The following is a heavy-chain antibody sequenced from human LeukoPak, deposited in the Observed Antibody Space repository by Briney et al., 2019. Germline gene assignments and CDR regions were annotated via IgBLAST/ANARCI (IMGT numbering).Heavy chain of an antibody. CDR3: ARDPYYLYYMDV. V-gene: IGHV3-23*01. J-gene: IGHJ6*03. Sequence: GGSLRLSCAASGFTFSSYGMSWVRQAPGKGLEWVSAISGSGGSTYYADSVKGRFTISRDNSKNTLYLQMNSLRAEDTAVYYCARDPYYLYYMDVWGKGTTVTVSS. CDR2: ISGSGGST. D-gene: IGHD2-21*01. CDR1: GFTFSSYG.